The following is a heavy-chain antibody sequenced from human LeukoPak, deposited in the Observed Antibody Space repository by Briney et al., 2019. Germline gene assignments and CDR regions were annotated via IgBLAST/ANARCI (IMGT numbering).Heavy chain of an antibody. CDR2: ISGSSNYV. CDR1: GFTFSNFN. D-gene: IGHD2-21*02. V-gene: IGHV3-21*01. CDR3: ARDSCGGDCYPYTFDY. Sequence: GGSLRLSCAASGFTFSNFNMNWVRQAPGKGLEWVSCISGSSNYVYYADSVKGRFTISRDNSKNTLYLQMNSLRAEDTAVYYCARDSCGGDCYPYTFDYWGQGTLVTVSS. J-gene: IGHJ4*02.